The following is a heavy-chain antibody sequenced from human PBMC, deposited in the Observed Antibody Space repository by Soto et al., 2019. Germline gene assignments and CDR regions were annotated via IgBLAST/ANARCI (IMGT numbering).Heavy chain of an antibody. D-gene: IGHD6-6*01. J-gene: IGHJ4*02. CDR1: GFTFSSYA. CDR3: AKRGIAARPIY. Sequence: WGSLRLSCAASGFTFSSYAMSWVRQAPGKGLEWVSAISGSGGSTYYADSVKVRFTISRDNSKNTLYLQMNSLRAEDTAVYYCAKRGIAARPIYWGQGTLVTVSS. V-gene: IGHV3-23*01. CDR2: ISGSGGST.